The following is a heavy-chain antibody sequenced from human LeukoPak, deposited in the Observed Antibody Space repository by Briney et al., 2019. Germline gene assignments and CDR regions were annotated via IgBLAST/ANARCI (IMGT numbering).Heavy chain of an antibody. J-gene: IGHJ3*02. CDR3: ARSMRSSGATDHDAFDI. CDR2: ISAYNGNT. D-gene: IGHD3-22*01. Sequence: ASVKVSCKASGYTFTSYGISWVRQAPGQGLEWMGWISAYNGNTNYAQKLQGRVTMTTDTSTSTAYMELRSLRSEDTAVYYCARSMRSSGATDHDAFDIWGQGTMVTVSS. CDR1: GYTFTSYG. V-gene: IGHV1-18*01.